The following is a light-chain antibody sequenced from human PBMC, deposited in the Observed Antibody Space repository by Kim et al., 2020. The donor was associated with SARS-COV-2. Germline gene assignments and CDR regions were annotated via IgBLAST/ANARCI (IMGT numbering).Light chain of an antibody. CDR1: SSDVGGYNY. CDR2: DVS. Sequence: SSTISCTGTSSDVGGYNYVSWCQQHPGKAPKLMIYDVSNRPSGVSNRFSGSKSGNTASLTISGLQAEDEADYYCSSYTSSSTLEYVFGTGTKVTVL. J-gene: IGLJ1*01. V-gene: IGLV2-14*03. CDR3: SSYTSSSTLEYV.